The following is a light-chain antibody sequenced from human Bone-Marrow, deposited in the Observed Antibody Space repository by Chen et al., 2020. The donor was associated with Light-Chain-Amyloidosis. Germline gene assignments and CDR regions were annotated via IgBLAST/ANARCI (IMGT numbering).Light chain of an antibody. Sequence: DIQMTQSPSTLSASVGDSVTITCRGSQSLDNWLAWYQQKPGKAPKLLIYKASTLVSGVPSRFSGRRSGTEFTVTNSSQQPDDFAAYYCQQENTRSINFGQWTRLEIK. CDR1: QSLDNW. J-gene: IGKJ5*01. V-gene: IGKV1-5*03. CDR2: KAS. CDR3: QQENTRSIN.